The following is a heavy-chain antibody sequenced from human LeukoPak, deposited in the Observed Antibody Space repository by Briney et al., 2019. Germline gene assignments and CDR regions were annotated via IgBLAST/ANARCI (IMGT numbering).Heavy chain of an antibody. CDR2: IYYSGST. V-gene: IGHV4-59*01. D-gene: IGHD2-15*01. J-gene: IGHJ5*02. CDR1: GGSISSYY. Sequence: SETLSLTCTVSGGSISSYYWSWIRQPPGKGLEWIGYIYYSGSTNYNPSPKSRVTISVDTSKNQFSLKLTSVTAADTTVYYCARGESGGSGWFDPWGQGTLVTVSS. CDR3: ARGESGGSGWFDP.